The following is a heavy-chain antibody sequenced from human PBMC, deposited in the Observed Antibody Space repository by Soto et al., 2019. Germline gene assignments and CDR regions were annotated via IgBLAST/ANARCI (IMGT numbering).Heavy chain of an antibody. Sequence: SETLSLTCTVSGGSISSYYWSWIRQPPGKGLEWIGYIYYSGSTNYNPSLKSRVTISVDTSKNQFSLKLSSVTAADTAVYYCARSLVTARWFDPWGQGTLVTVSS. CDR2: IYYSGST. D-gene: IGHD2-21*02. CDR3: ARSLVTARWFDP. CDR1: GGSISSYY. J-gene: IGHJ5*02. V-gene: IGHV4-59*01.